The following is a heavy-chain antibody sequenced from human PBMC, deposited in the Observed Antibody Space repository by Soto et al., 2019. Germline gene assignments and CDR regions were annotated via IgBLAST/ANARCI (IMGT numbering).Heavy chain of an antibody. V-gene: IGHV4-31*01. D-gene: IGHD3-16*01. Sequence: QVQLQESGPGLVKPSQTLSLTCTVSGGSISSGGYYWSWIRQHPGKGLEWIGYIYYSGSTYYNPSIKSLVTISVDTSKNQFSLKLSSVTAADTAVYYCARERGSGIGDAFDIWGQGTMVTVSS. CDR3: ARERGSGIGDAFDI. J-gene: IGHJ3*02. CDR2: IYYSGST. CDR1: GGSISSGGYY.